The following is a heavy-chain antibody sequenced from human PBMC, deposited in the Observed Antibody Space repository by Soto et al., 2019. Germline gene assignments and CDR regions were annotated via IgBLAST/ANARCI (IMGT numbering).Heavy chain of an antibody. Sequence: QVQLVQSGAEVKKPGASVTVSCKASGYRFSDYYLHWVRQAPGQGPEWMGWMNPNSGDTKYAQKFKGRVTMTRDTSVRTAFMELSWLKSDDTAVYYCARERGGATATLDYYYFCMDVWGIGTTVTVSS. CDR2: MNPNSGDT. CDR3: ARERGGATATLDYYYFCMDV. V-gene: IGHV1-2*02. J-gene: IGHJ6*03. CDR1: GYRFSDYY. D-gene: IGHD5-12*01.